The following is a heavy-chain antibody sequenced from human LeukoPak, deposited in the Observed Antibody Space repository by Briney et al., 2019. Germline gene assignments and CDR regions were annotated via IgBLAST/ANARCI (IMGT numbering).Heavy chain of an antibody. CDR2: IYYSGST. D-gene: IGHD3-9*01. J-gene: IGHJ5*02. V-gene: IGHV4-30-2*03. Sequence: SQTLSLTCAVSGVSMSSGAFYWSWIRQHPGKGLEWIGNIYYSGSTYYNPSLKSRVTISVETSKNQFSLKLSSVTAADTAVYYCARHVKGYDILTGYSLGWFDPWGQGTLVTVSS. CDR3: ARHVKGYDILTGYSLGWFDP. CDR1: GVSMSSGAFY.